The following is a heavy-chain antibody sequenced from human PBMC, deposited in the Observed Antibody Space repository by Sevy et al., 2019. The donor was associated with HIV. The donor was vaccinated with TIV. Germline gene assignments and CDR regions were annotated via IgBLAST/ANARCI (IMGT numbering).Heavy chain of an antibody. D-gene: IGHD5-12*01. J-gene: IGHJ4*02. CDR1: DGSMSSYY. CDR2: IYYNGNT. Sequence: SETLSLTCTVSDGSMSSYYWSWIRQPPGMGLVCIGYIYYNGNTNYNPSLESRVTMSIHTSMKQFSLKLRSVTAADTAMYYCARGTRDGYNLYFDSWGQGTLVTVSS. V-gene: IGHV4-59*01. CDR3: ARGTRDGYNLYFDS.